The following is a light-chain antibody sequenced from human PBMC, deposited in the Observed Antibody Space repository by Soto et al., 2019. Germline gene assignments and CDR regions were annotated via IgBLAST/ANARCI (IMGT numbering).Light chain of an antibody. CDR1: KSLNSD. CDR3: QQSDSNPT. CDR2: GAS. V-gene: IGKV3D-15*01. J-gene: IGKJ1*01. Sequence: EIVMTQSPATLSVSPGETTRLSCRASKSLNSDVACSQQKVGQTPRLLIHGASTRATGIAARFSGSGSGTEFTLTINSLQPEDVGTYYCQQSDSNPTFGQGTTVEIK.